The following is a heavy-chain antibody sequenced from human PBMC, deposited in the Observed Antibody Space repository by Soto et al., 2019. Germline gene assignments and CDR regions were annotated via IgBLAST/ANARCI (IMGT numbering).Heavy chain of an antibody. D-gene: IGHD6-19*01. CDR3: AKDIRILQGLGAVDY. V-gene: IGHV3-23*01. CDR2: ISGSGDNT. Sequence: EVQLLESGGGLVQPGGSLRLSCAASGFTFSSYAMSWVRQAPGKGLEWVSAISGSGDNTYLADSVRGRFTISRDNSKNTLYLQMNSLKAEDTAVDSCAKDIRILQGLGAVDYWCQGTLVTVSS. J-gene: IGHJ4*02. CDR1: GFTFSSYA.